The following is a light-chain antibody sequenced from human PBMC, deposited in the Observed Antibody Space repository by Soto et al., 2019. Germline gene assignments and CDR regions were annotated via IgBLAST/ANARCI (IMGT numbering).Light chain of an antibody. CDR3: AAWDDSLSGSWV. Sequence: QSVLTQPPSASGTPGQRVTISCSGTSSNIGTNTVNWYQQLPGTAPTLLIHSDNQRPSGVPDRFSASKSGTSASLAISGLQSEDEADYYCAAWDDSLSGSWVFGGGTKVTVL. V-gene: IGLV1-44*01. CDR2: SDN. J-gene: IGLJ3*02. CDR1: SSNIGTNT.